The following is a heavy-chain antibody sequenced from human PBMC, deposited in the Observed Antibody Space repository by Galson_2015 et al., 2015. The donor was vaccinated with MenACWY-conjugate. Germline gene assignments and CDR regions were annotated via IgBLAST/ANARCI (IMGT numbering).Heavy chain of an antibody. CDR2: ISDSGADA. CDR1: GFTFRQYA. J-gene: IGHJ6*03. CDR3: AKDVYMDV. V-gene: IGHV3-23*01. Sequence: SLRLSCAVSGFTFRQYAMSWVRQAPGTGLEWVAIISDSGADAHYIDSVKGRFTISRDNSKNTLYLQMSRLRAEDTALYYCAKDVYMDVWGKGTTVSVSS.